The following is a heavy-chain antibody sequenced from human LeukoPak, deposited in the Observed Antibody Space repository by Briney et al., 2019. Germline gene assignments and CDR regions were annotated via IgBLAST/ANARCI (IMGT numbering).Heavy chain of an antibody. CDR2: IYYSGTT. V-gene: IGHV4-39*07. CDR3: ARDLSSSVAFDI. CDR1: GGSISSSSFY. D-gene: IGHD6-6*01. Sequence: SGTLSLTCTVSGGSISSSSFYWGWIRQPPGKGLEWIGSIYYSGTTYYNPSLKSRVTISIDTSKNRFSLKLSSVTAADTAVYYCARDLSSSVAFDIWGQGTMVTVSS. J-gene: IGHJ3*02.